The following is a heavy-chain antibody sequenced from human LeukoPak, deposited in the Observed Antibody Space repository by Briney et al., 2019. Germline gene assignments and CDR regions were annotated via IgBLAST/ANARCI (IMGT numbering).Heavy chain of an antibody. CDR2: MNPNSGNT. D-gene: IGHD3-9*01. J-gene: IGHJ6*04. Sequence: ASVKVSCKASGYTFTSYDINWVRQATGQGLEWMGWMNPNSGNTGYAQKFQGRITMIRNTSISTAYMDLSSLRLGSVAVYYCAGGLRYFKCSNLETYYYHGTDVWGNGATVT. CDR1: GYTFTSYD. V-gene: IGHV1-8*01. CDR3: AGGLRYFKCSNLETYYYHGTDV.